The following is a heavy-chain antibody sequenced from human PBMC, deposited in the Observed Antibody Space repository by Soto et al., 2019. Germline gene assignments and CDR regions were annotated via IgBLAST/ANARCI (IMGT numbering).Heavy chain of an antibody. CDR3: AKDEGTSSTVFDY. CDR1: GFTFKAYA. D-gene: IGHD4-4*01. J-gene: IGHJ4*02. Sequence: QLLESGGASVQPGGSLRLSCVASGFTFKAYAMGWVRQAPGRGLEWVSSITATNGNTYYADSVRGRFTISRDNPRTLLFLQMNGLGPEDSALYYCAKDEGTSSTVFDYWGQGTRVTVPS. V-gene: IGHV3-23*01. CDR2: ITATNGNT.